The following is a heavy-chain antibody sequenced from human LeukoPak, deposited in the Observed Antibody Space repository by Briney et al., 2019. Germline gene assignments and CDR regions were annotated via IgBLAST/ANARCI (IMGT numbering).Heavy chain of an antibody. CDR2: INPSGGST. V-gene: IGHV1-46*01. CDR1: GYTFTSYY. Sequence: ASVKVSCKASGYTFTSYYMHWVRQAPGQGLEWMGIINPSGGSTSYAQKFQGRVTMTRDMSTSTVYMELSSLRSEDTAVYYCARGDTIFGVVIIVSGWFDPWGQGTLVTVPS. J-gene: IGHJ5*02. CDR3: ARGDTIFGVVIIVSGWFDP. D-gene: IGHD3-3*01.